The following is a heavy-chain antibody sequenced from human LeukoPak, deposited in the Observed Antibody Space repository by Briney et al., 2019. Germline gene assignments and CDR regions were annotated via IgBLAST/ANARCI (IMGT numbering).Heavy chain of an antibody. CDR3: ARDRGPRTGFMVREAYDY. D-gene: IGHD3-10*01. Sequence: GGSLRLSCAASGFTFSDYYMSWIRQAPGKGLEWVSYISSSSSYTNYADSVKGRFTISRDNAKNSLYLQMNSLRAEDTAVYYCARDRGPRTGFMVREAYDYWGQGTLVTVSS. J-gene: IGHJ4*02. CDR2: ISSSSSYT. CDR1: GFTFSDYY. V-gene: IGHV3-11*06.